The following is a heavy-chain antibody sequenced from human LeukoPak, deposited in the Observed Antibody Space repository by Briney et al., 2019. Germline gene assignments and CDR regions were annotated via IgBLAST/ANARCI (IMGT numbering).Heavy chain of an antibody. V-gene: IGHV3-7*01. CDR3: ARGLVATSNYYYYYGMDV. CDR2: IKQDGSEK. J-gene: IGHJ6*02. D-gene: IGHD5-12*01. CDR1: GFTFSSYW. Sequence: GGSLRLSCAASGFTFSSYWMSWVRQAPGKGLEWAANIKQDGSEKYYVDSVKGRFTISRDNAKNSLYLQMNSLRAEDTAVYYCARGLVATSNYYYYYGMDVWGQGTTVTVSS.